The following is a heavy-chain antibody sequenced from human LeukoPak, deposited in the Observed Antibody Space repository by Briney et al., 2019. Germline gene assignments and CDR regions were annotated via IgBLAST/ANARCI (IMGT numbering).Heavy chain of an antibody. CDR1: GGSISNGGYY. D-gene: IGHD6-13*01. Sequence: PSQTLSLTCTVSGGSISNGGYYWTWIRQHPGKGLEWIGYIYYSGNTYYSPSLKSRLTISIDTSKNQFSLKLSSVTAADTAVYYCARLEAAGDYYYGMDVWGKGTTVTDSS. V-gene: IGHV4-31*03. J-gene: IGHJ6*04. CDR3: ARLEAAGDYYYGMDV. CDR2: IYYSGNT.